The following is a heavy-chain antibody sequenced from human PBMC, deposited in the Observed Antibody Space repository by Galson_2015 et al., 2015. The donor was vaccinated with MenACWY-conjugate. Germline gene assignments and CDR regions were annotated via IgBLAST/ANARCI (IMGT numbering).Heavy chain of an antibody. CDR2: ISISSSYI. CDR1: GFIFSSHT. CDR3: ARDYGRLELLSAYYFDY. V-gene: IGHV3-21*01. D-gene: IGHD3-3*01. J-gene: IGHJ4*02. Sequence: FLRLSCAASGFIFSSHTMNWVRQAPGKGLEWVSSISISSSYIYYADSVKGRFTISRDNAKNSLYLQMNSLTAEDTAVYYCARDYGRLELLSAYYFDYWGQGTLVTVSS.